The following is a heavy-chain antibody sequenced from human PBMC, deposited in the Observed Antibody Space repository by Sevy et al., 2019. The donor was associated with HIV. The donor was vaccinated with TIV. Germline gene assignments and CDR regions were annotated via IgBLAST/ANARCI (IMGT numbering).Heavy chain of an antibody. V-gene: IGHV1-69*13. D-gene: IGHD3-22*01. CDR2: IIPIFGTA. Sequence: ASVKVSCKASGGTFSSYAISWVRQAPGQGLEWMGGIIPIFGTANYAQKFQGRVTITADESTSTAYMELSSLRSEDTAVYYCARATYFYDSSGYYYFDYWGQGTLVTVSS. CDR3: ARATYFYDSSGYYYFDY. CDR1: GGTFSSYA. J-gene: IGHJ4*02.